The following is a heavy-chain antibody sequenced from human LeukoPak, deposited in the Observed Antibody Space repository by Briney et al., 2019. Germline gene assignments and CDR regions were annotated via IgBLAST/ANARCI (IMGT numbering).Heavy chain of an antibody. D-gene: IGHD6-13*01. CDR1: GYSFATYW. Sequence: GESLKISCKGSGYSFATYWIAWVRQMPGKGLEWMGIIYPDESNIRYSPSFRGQVTISADKSISTAYLQWSSLKASDTAIYYCARPPSRGYSSSFEYWGQGTLVTVSS. CDR3: ARPPSRGYSSSFEY. J-gene: IGHJ4*02. CDR2: IYPDESNI. V-gene: IGHV5-51*01.